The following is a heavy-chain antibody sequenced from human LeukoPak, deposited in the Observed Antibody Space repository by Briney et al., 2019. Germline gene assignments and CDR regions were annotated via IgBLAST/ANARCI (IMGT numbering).Heavy chain of an antibody. D-gene: IGHD2-2*01. V-gene: IGHV3-30*18. J-gene: IGHJ4*02. CDR3: AKNGVPAAFWGVYYFDY. CDR2: ISYDGTTK. CDR1: GFTFSSYG. Sequence: PGGSLRLSCAASGFTFSSYGMHWVRQAPGKGLEWVAVISYDGTTKYYGDSVKGRFTISRDNSKNTLYLQMNSLRAEDTAVYYCAKNGVPAAFWGVYYFDYWGQGTLVTVSS.